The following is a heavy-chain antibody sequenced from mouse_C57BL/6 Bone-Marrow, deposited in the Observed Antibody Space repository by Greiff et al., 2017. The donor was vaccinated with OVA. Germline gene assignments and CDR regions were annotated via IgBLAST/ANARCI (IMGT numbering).Heavy chain of an antibody. V-gene: IGHV1-66*01. J-gene: IGHJ2*01. CDR2: IYPGSGNT. Sequence: VQLQQSGPELVKPGASVKISCKASGYSFTSYYIHWVKQRPGKGLEWIGWIYPGSGNTKYNEKFKGKATLTADTSSSTAYMQHSSLMSEDSAVYYCARMGQRYYFDYWGQGTTLTVSS. CDR3: ARMGQRYYFDY. CDR1: GYSFTSYY. D-gene: IGHD3-3*01.